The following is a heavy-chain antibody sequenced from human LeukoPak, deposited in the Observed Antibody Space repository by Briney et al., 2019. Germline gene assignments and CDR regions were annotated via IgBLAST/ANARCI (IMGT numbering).Heavy chain of an antibody. V-gene: IGHV1-18*01. CDR1: GYTFNTYG. CDR3: ARDGQYTSGWYVH. Sequence: GASVKVSCKASGYTFNTYGISWGRQAPGQGLEWMGWISVYNGNTNYAQKLQGRVTMTTDTSTNTAYMDLRSLRSDDTAVYYCARDGQYTSGWYVHWGQGTLVTVSS. D-gene: IGHD6-19*01. J-gene: IGHJ5*02. CDR2: ISVYNGNT.